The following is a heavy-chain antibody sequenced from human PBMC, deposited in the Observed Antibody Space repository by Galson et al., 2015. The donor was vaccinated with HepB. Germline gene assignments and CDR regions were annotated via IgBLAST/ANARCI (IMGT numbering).Heavy chain of an antibody. CDR3: ARDLETLRAGSFDI. Sequence: SVKVSCKASGGTFKFYTFSWVRQAPGQGFEWMGRIIPILGIADYAQKFQGRLTVTADESTTTAYMELTSLRSEDTAVYYCARDLETLRAGSFDIWGQGTVVTVSS. V-gene: IGHV1-69*04. D-gene: IGHD3-3*01. CDR1: GGTFKFYT. J-gene: IGHJ3*02. CDR2: IIPILGIA.